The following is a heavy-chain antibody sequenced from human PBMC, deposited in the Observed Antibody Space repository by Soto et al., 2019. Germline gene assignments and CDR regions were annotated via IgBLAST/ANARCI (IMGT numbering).Heavy chain of an antibody. CDR2: INPSGGST. CDR1: GYTFTSYY. CDR3: ARDPEYSYGSPGAFDI. J-gene: IGHJ3*02. Sequence: GASVKVSCKASGYTFTSYYMHWVRQALGQGLEWMGIINPSGGSTSYAQKFQGRVTMTRDTSTSTVYMELSSLRSEDTAVYYCARDPEYSYGSPGAFDIWGQGTMVTVSS. D-gene: IGHD5-18*01. V-gene: IGHV1-46*01.